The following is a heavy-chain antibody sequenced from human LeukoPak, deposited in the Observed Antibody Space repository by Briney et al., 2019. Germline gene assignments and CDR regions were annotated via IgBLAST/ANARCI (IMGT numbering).Heavy chain of an antibody. J-gene: IGHJ4*02. CDR2: ISYNGTS. V-gene: IGHV4-39*01. CDR1: GVSVSSSGYH. D-gene: IGHD3-10*01. CDR3: SKGFEEWGGADY. Sequence: PSETLSLTCAVSGVSVSSSGYHWGWIRQPPGKGLEWIASISYNGTSYYNPSLRSRVTIFVDTSKNQVSVNLSSVAARDTAVYYCSKGFEEWGGADYWGQGALVTVSS.